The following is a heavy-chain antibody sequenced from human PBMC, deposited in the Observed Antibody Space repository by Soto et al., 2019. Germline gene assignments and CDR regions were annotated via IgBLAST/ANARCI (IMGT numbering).Heavy chain of an antibody. V-gene: IGHV3-30-3*01. J-gene: IGHJ6*02. CDR2: ISYDGSNK. D-gene: IGHD6-6*01. CDR1: GFTFSSYA. CDR3: ARSIAARLYYYYYGMDV. Sequence: GGSLRLSCAASGFTFSSYAMHWVRQAPGKGLEWVAVISYDGSNKYYADSVKGRFTISRDNSKNTLYLQMNSLRAEDTAVYYCARSIAARLYYYYYGMDVWGQGTTVTVSS.